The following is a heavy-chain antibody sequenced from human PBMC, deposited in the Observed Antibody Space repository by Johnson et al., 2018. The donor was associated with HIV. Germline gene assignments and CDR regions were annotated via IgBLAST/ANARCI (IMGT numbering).Heavy chain of an antibody. V-gene: IGHV3-7*05. Sequence: VKLVESGGGLVQPGGSLRLSCAASGFTFSSYWMSWVRQAPGKGLEWVANIKQDGSAKYYVDSVKGRFSISSDNAKNSLYLQVNSLRAEDTALYYCAKDIVAGYGDSRGAFEIWGQGTMVTVSS. CDR1: GFTFSSYW. CDR2: IKQDGSAK. D-gene: IGHD4-17*01. CDR3: AKDIVAGYGDSRGAFEI. J-gene: IGHJ3*02.